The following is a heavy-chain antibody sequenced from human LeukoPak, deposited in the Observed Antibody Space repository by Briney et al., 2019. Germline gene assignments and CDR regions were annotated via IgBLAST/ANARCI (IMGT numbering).Heavy chain of an antibody. D-gene: IGHD2-15*01. Sequence: GESLKISCKGSGYSTNNYWIGWVRQMPGKGLEWMGIIYPADSDIRYSPSFQGQVTISADKSISTAYLQWSSLKASDTAMYYCARQEYCSGGSCSTWFDPWGQGTLVTVSS. CDR2: IYPADSDI. J-gene: IGHJ5*02. CDR1: GYSTNNYW. V-gene: IGHV5-51*01. CDR3: ARQEYCSGGSCSTWFDP.